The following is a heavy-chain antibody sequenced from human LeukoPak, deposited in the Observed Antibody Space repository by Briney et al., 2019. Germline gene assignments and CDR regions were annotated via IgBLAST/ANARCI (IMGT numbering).Heavy chain of an antibody. D-gene: IGHD5-12*01. J-gene: IGHJ4*02. CDR2: ISYDGNNK. CDR3: AKSVASDAY. CDR1: GFSFSGYG. V-gene: IGHV3-30*18. Sequence: GGSLRLSCAASGFSFSGYGMHWVRQAPGKGLEWVAVISYDGNNKYYADSVKGRFTISRDNSKNTLYLQMNSLRPEDTAVYYCAKSVASDAYWGQGTLVTVSS.